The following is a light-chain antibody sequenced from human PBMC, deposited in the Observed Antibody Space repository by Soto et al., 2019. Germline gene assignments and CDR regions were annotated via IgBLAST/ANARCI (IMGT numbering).Light chain of an antibody. CDR2: DAY. J-gene: IGKJ4*01. V-gene: IGKV3-11*01. Sequence: EIVMTQSPVTLSLSPGERATLSCRASQSFRGLLAWYQQKPGQAPRLLIYDAYNRATGIPPRFSGSGSGTDFTLTISSLEPEDFAVYYCQQRSNWPLFGGGTKVDIK. CDR1: QSFRGL. CDR3: QQRSNWPL.